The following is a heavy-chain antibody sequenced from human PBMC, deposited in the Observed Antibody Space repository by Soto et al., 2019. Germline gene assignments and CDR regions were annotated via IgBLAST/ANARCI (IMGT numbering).Heavy chain of an antibody. CDR2: ISSSSSYI. CDR1: GFTFSTYT. Sequence: GGSLRLSCAASGFTFSTYTMNWVRQAPGKGLEWVSSISSSSSYIYYADSVKGRFTISRDNAKNSLYLQVNSLRAEDTAVYYCARIYCSGGYCYLHVFDIWGQGTMVTVSS. D-gene: IGHD2-15*01. J-gene: IGHJ3*02. V-gene: IGHV3-21*01. CDR3: ARIYCSGGYCYLHVFDI.